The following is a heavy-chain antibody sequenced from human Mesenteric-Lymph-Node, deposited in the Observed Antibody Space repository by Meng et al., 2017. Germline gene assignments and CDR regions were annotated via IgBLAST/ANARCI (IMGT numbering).Heavy chain of an antibody. CDR2: IYHSGTT. D-gene: IGHD6-19*01. CDR3: ASLTQWLAPF. J-gene: IGHJ4*02. Sequence: QLPLQASGPRLVNPSSTLSLHCTASGGSTSSRHWWSWVRQPPGNGLEWIGEIYHSGTTNYNPALESRITMSLDKSKNQFSLRLSSVTAADTAMYYCASLTQWLAPFWGQGTLVTVSS. V-gene: IGHV4-4*02. CDR1: GGSTSSRHW.